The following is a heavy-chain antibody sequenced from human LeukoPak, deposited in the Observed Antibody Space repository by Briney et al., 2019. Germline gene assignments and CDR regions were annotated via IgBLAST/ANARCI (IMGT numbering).Heavy chain of an antibody. CDR2: IYTSGST. Sequence: SETLSLTCTVSGGSISSGSYYWSWIRQPAGKGLEWIGRIYTSGSTNYNPSLKSRVTISVDTSKNQFSLKLSSVTAADTAVYYCARGGGEWLDSRPFDYWGQGTLVTVSS. V-gene: IGHV4-61*02. J-gene: IGHJ4*02. D-gene: IGHD6-19*01. CDR3: ARGGGEWLDSRPFDY. CDR1: GGSISSGSYY.